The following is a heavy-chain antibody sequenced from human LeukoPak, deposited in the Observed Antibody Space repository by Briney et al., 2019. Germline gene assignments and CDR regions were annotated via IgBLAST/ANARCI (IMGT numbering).Heavy chain of an antibody. V-gene: IGHV4-59*08. J-gene: IGHJ4*02. CDR3: ARVGHIVAAGTYDW. CDR1: GASISSYY. D-gene: IGHD6-13*01. Sequence: WETLSLTCTVSGASISSYYWSWIRQPPGKGLEWIGYISYSGSPNYNPSLKSRVTISADTSKNQFSLNLSSVTAADTAVYYCARVGHIVAAGTYDWWGQGTLVTVSS. CDR2: ISYSGSP.